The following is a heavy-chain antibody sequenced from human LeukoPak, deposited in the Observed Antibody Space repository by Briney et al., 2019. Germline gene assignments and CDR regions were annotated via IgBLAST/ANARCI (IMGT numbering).Heavy chain of an antibody. V-gene: IGHV4-39*01. CDR2: IYYRGST. D-gene: IGHD3-22*01. CDR1: GDSISSSSYY. CDR3: ARRRYYDSTGYLD. J-gene: IGHJ1*01. Sequence: PSETLSLTCTISGDSISSSSYYWGWIRQPPGKGLEWIGDIYYRGSTYYSPSLKSRVSISIDTSNNQFSLTFNSVTAADTALYFCARRRYYDSTGYLDWGQGTLVTVSS.